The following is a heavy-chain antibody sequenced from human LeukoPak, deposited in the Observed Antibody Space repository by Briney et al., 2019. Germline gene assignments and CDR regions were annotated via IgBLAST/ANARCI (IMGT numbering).Heavy chain of an antibody. D-gene: IGHD6-19*01. CDR1: GFTFSSYW. J-gene: IGHJ4*02. V-gene: IGHV3-74*01. CDR2: INSDGSST. Sequence: PGGSLRLSCAASGFTFSSYWMHWVRQAPGKGLVWVSRINSDGSSTSYADSVKGRFTISRDNAKNTLYLQMNSLRAEDTAVYYCASLSPGIAVAGFGDYFDYWGQGTLVTVSS. CDR3: ASLSPGIAVAGFGDYFDY.